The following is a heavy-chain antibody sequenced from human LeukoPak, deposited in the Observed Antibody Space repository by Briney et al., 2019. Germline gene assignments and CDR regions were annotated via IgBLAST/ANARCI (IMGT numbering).Heavy chain of an antibody. Sequence: GGSLRLSCAASGFTFSSYGMHWVRQAPGKGLEWVAVIWYDGSNKYYADSVKGRFTISRDNSKNTLYLQMNSLRAEDTAVYYCARSNAANWGSLDYWGQGTLVTASS. CDR2: IWYDGSNK. CDR3: ARSNAANWGSLDY. J-gene: IGHJ4*02. CDR1: GFTFSSYG. D-gene: IGHD7-27*01. V-gene: IGHV3-33*01.